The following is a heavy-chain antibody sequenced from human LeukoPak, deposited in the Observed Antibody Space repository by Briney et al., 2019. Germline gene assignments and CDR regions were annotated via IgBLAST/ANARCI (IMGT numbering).Heavy chain of an antibody. Sequence: GESLKISCKGSGYGFTSYWIGWVRQMPGKGLEWMGIIYPGDSDTRYSPSFQGQVTISADKSISTAYLQWSSLKASDTAMYYCARHPIEGATQSWFDPWGQGTLVTVSS. J-gene: IGHJ5*02. V-gene: IGHV5-51*01. CDR3: ARHPIEGATQSWFDP. D-gene: IGHD1-26*01. CDR2: IYPGDSDT. CDR1: GYGFTSYW.